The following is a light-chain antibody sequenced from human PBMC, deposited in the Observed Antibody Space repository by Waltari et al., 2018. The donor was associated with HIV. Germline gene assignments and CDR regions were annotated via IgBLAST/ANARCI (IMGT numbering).Light chain of an antibody. CDR2: DAD. CDR3: QSYDDTVSLEV. CDR1: TSNIRGHP. Sequence: QSVLTQPPSVSGAPGQRVTISCTGSTSNIRGHPVLWFRQLPGAAPKLLIYDADLRPSGVSDRFSGSKSDTSASLAIAGLQAEDEADYYCQSYDDTVSLEVFGGGTRLTVL. V-gene: IGLV1-40*01. J-gene: IGLJ2*01.